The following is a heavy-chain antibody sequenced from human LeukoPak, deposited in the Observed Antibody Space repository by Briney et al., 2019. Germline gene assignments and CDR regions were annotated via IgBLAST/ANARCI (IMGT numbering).Heavy chain of an antibody. CDR1: GSTFDDYT. CDR2: ISWDGGST. V-gene: IGHV3-43*01. Sequence: GGSLRLSCAASGSTFDDYTMHWVRQAPGKGLEWVSLISWDGGSTYYADSVKGRFTISRDNSKNSLYLQMNSLRTEDTALYYCTRLLWFGESDAFDIWGQGTMVTVSS. D-gene: IGHD3-10*01. J-gene: IGHJ3*02. CDR3: TRLLWFGESDAFDI.